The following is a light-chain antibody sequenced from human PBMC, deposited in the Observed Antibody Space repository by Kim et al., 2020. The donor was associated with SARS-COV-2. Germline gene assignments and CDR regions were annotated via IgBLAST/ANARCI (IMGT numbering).Light chain of an antibody. CDR1: QSISDW. CDR2: KAS. V-gene: IGKV1-5*03. CDR3: QQYRTYPPLT. Sequence: SIGDRVTIPCRASQSISDWLAWYQQKPGRAPKLLIYKASRLDSGVPSRFSGSGSETEFSLTISSLQPDDFATYYRQQYRTYPPLTFGGGTKVDIK. J-gene: IGKJ4*01.